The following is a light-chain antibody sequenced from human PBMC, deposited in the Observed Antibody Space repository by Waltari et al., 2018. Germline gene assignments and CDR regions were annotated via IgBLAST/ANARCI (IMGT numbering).Light chain of an antibody. V-gene: IGLV2-14*01. CDR1: SNDVGTYTY. Sequence: QSGLTQPASVSGSPRQSITISCTGTSNDVGTYTYVSWYQHHPDRAPLLLIYEVYNRPSGISTRFSGSKSGNTASLTISGLLAEDEAVYYCSSYTESGARVFGGGTKVTV. J-gene: IGLJ2*01. CDR2: EVY. CDR3: SSYTESGARV.